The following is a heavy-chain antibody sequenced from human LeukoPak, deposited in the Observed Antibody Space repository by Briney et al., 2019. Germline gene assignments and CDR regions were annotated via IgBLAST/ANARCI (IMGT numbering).Heavy chain of an antibody. CDR1: GFTVNNKY. Sequence: GSLRLSCAASGFTVNNKYMTWVRQAPGKGLEWVSVIYSGGSTYYADSVKGRFTISRDNSKNTLYLQMNSLRAEDTAVYYCARGTDGYPADYWGQGTLVTVSS. CDR2: IYSGGST. CDR3: ARGTDGYPADY. V-gene: IGHV3-53*01. J-gene: IGHJ4*02. D-gene: IGHD6-25*01.